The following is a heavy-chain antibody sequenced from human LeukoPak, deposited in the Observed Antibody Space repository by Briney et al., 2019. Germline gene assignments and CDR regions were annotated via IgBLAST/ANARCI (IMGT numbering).Heavy chain of an antibody. CDR3: AMRERLAAALDY. V-gene: IGHV4-61*02. D-gene: IGHD6-13*01. J-gene: IGHJ4*02. CDR1: GGSLSSANYY. CDR2: IYTSGST. Sequence: PSQTLSLTCTVSGGSLSSANYYWSWLRQPAGTGLEWIGRIYTSGSTNYNPSLKSRVTISVDTSKNQFSLKLSSVTAADTAVYYCAMRERLAAALDYWGQGTLVTVSS.